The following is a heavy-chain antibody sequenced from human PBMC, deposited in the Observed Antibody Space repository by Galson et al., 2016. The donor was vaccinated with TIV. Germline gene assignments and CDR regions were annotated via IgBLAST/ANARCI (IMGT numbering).Heavy chain of an antibody. CDR2: ISGSGVTT. CDR1: GFTFSNYA. J-gene: IGHJ4*02. D-gene: IGHD3-22*01. V-gene: IGHV3-23*01. Sequence: SLRLPCAASGFTFSNYALSWVRQAPGKGLEWVSSISGSGVTTFYADSVKGRFTISRDNSKNTLSLQMNSLRAEDTAVYYCAVDADGAYYYDSGDYYWGQGTLVPVS. CDR3: AVDADGAYYYDSGDYY.